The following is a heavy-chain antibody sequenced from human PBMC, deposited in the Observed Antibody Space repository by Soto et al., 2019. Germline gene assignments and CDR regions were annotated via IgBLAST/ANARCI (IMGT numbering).Heavy chain of an antibody. J-gene: IGHJ5*02. CDR1: GVSIGSPNC. CDR2: MWPSGGT. CDR3: ARCLHCSNGGRFDP. D-gene: IGHD2-8*01. V-gene: IGHV4-4*02. Sequence: PSXTLSLTCAVSGVSIGSPNCWTWLRQAPGKGLEWIGEMWPSGGTTYNPSLRNRVTISVDNSKNHLSLTLTSVTPADTAIYYCARCLHCSNGGRFDPWGQGALVTVSS.